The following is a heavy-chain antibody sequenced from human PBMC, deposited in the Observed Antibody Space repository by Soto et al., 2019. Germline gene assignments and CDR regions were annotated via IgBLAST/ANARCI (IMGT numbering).Heavy chain of an antibody. CDR3: ARDHVRELDY. D-gene: IGHD1-1*01. V-gene: IGHV3-33*01. CDR1: GFTFSSYG. Sequence: QVQLVESGGGVVQPGRSLRLSCAASGFTFSSYGMHWVRQAPGKGLEWVAVIWYDGSNKYYADSVKGRFTISRDNSKNTLYLQMNSLRAEDTAGYYCARDHVRELDYWGQGTLVTVAS. CDR2: IWYDGSNK. J-gene: IGHJ4*02.